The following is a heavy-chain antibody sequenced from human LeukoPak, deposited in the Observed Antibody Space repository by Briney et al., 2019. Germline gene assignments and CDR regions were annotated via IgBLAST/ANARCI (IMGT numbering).Heavy chain of an antibody. V-gene: IGHV3-30-3*01. Sequence: PGGSLRLSCAASGFTFSSYAMHWVRQAPGKGLEWVAVISYDGSNKYYADSVKGRFTISRDNSKNTLYLQMNSLRAEDTAVYYCARGFRGGGVGELLGYWGQGTLVTVS. CDR3: ARGFRGGGVGELLGY. CDR2: ISYDGSNK. CDR1: GFTFSSYA. D-gene: IGHD1-26*01. J-gene: IGHJ4*02.